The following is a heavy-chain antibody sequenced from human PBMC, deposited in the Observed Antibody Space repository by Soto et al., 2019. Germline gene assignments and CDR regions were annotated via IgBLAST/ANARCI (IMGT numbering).Heavy chain of an antibody. J-gene: IGHJ6*02. D-gene: IGHD2-15*01. CDR1: GLTFSSYG. V-gene: IGHV3-30*18. Sequence: GGSLRLSCAASGLTFSSYGMHWVRQAPGKGLEWVAVISYDGSNKYYADSVKGRFTISRDSSKNTLYLQMNSLRAEDTAVYYCAKDLFLPAAPLYYYYGMDVWGQGTTVTVSS. CDR2: ISYDGSNK. CDR3: AKDLFLPAAPLYYYYGMDV.